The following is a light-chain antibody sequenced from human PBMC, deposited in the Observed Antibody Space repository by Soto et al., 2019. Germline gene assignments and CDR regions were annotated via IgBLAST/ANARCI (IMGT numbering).Light chain of an antibody. CDR3: RQGGHWQFT. V-gene: IGKV2-30*01. Sequence: DVVMTQSPLSLPVTLGQPASISCRSSQSLVYNEANTYLNWFHQRPGQSPRSLIYGVSNRDSGGQDKYSGSGTRTDCTLTISRVEAEDVEVYYCRQGGHWQFTFSQGTRLEIK. CDR2: GVS. J-gene: IGKJ5*01. CDR1: QSLVYNEANTY.